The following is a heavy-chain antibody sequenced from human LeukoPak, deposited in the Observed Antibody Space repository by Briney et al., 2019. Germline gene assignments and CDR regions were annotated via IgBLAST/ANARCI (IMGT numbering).Heavy chain of an antibody. J-gene: IGHJ5*02. Sequence: SVKVSCKASGGTFSSYAISWVRQAPGQGLEWMGGIIPIFGTANYAQKFQGRVTITTDGSTSTAYMELSSLRSEGTAVYYCARGSSWYDNWFDPWGQGTLVTVSS. CDR1: GGTFSSYA. CDR3: ARGSSWYDNWFDP. V-gene: IGHV1-69*05. D-gene: IGHD6-13*01. CDR2: IIPIFGTA.